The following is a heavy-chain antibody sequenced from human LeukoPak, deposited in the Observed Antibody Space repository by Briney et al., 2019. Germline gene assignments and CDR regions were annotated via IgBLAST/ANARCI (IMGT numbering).Heavy chain of an antibody. V-gene: IGHV3-33*01. Sequence: GRSLRLSCIASGFTFSSFGMHWVRQAPGKGLEWVAFASFDESKTYYMDSVKGRFAISRDNSKNTLYLQLTSLKAEDTAVYYCARAGKWLPEDLDYWGQGTLVTVSS. D-gene: IGHD3-10*01. J-gene: IGHJ4*02. CDR1: GFTFSSFG. CDR3: ARAGKWLPEDLDY. CDR2: ASFDESKT.